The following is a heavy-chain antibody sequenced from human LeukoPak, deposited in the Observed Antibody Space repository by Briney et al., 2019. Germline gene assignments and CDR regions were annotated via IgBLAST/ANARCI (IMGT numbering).Heavy chain of an antibody. Sequence: SQTLSLTCVISGDSFSSNSAAAWNWIRQSPSRGLAWLGRTYYRSKWYYDYAAPVKSRIVIKSDASKNLFSLELNSVTPEDTAVYYCARGTRNTFDFWAQGTLVTVSS. CDR1: GDSFSSNSAAA. D-gene: IGHD1-1*01. CDR2: TYYRSKWYY. CDR3: ARGTRNTFDF. V-gene: IGHV6-1*01. J-gene: IGHJ4*02.